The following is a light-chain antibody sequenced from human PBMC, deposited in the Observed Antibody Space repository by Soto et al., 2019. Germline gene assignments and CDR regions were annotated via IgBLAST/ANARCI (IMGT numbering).Light chain of an antibody. J-gene: IGKJ1*01. CDR1: QSIITW. V-gene: IGKV1-5*01. CDR2: DAS. CDR3: QQYHSFST. Sequence: DVQMTQSPSTLSASVGDRVLITCRASQSIITWLAWYQQRPGKAPKLLIYDASTLESGVPSRFSGRGSGTDFTLTISSLQPDDFATYYCQQYHSFSTFGQGTKVEIK.